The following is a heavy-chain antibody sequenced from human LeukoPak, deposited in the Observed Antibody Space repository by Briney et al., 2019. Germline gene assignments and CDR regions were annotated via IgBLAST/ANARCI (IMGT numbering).Heavy chain of an antibody. Sequence: GGSLRLSCAASGFTFSSYSMNWVRQAPGKGLEWVSSISSSSSYIYYADSVKGRFTISRDNAKNSLYLQMNSLRAEDTAVYCCARGQQSSMGYYYYYYGMDVWGQGTTVTVSS. J-gene: IGHJ6*02. D-gene: IGHD2-2*01. CDR1: GFTFSSYS. CDR2: ISSSSSYI. V-gene: IGHV3-21*01. CDR3: ARGQQSSMGYYYYYYGMDV.